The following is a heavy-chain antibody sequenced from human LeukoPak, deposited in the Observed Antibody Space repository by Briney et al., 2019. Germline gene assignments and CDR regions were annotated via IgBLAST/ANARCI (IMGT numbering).Heavy chain of an antibody. CDR2: IKQDGSEK. Sequence: GGSLRLSCAASGFTFSSYWMSWVRQAPGKGLEWVANIKQDGSEKYYVDSVKGRLTISRDNAKNSLYLQMNSLRAEDTAVYYCARGSLLGYYYYYHMDVWGKGTTVTVSS. J-gene: IGHJ6*03. D-gene: IGHD2-15*01. V-gene: IGHV3-7*01. CDR1: GFTFSSYW. CDR3: ARGSLLGYYYYYHMDV.